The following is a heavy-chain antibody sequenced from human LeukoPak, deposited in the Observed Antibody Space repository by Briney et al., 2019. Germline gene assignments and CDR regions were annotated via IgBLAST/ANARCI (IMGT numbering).Heavy chain of an antibody. CDR1: GFTFSSYA. J-gene: IGHJ3*02. D-gene: IGHD3-3*01. CDR3: ASEGTIFGVGPPITRGDAFDI. Sequence: GGSLRLSCAASGFTFSSYAMHWVRQAPGKGLEWVAVKSYDGSNKYYADSAKGRFTISRDNSKNTLYLQMNSLRAEDTAVYYCASEGTIFGVGPPITRGDAFDIWGQGTMVTVSS. V-gene: IGHV3-30-3*01. CDR2: KSYDGSNK.